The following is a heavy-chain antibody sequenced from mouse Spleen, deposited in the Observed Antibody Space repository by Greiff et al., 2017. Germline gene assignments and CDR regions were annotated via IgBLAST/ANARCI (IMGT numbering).Heavy chain of an antibody. V-gene: IGHV5-9-3*01. CDR1: GFTFSSYA. CDR3: ARQGGPYAMDY. CDR2: ISSGGSYT. J-gene: IGHJ4*01. Sequence: EVQLVESGGGLVKPGGSLKLSCAASGFTFSSYAMSWVRQTPEKRLEWVATISSGGSYTYYPDSVKGRFTISRDNAKNTLYLQMSSLRSEDTAMYYCARQGGPYAMDYWGQGTSVTVSS.